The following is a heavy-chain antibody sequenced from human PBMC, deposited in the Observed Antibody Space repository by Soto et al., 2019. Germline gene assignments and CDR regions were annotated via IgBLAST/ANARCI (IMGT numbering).Heavy chain of an antibody. CDR2: IYSSGIT. CDR1: GGSISSYY. Sequence: TLSLTCTVSGGSISSYYWSWIRQPPGKGLEWIGYIYSSGITDYNPSLKSRVTISVDTSKNQFSLKLSSVTAADTAMYYCAREGAVAGTFDYWGQGTLVTVSS. J-gene: IGHJ4*02. V-gene: IGHV4-59*01. D-gene: IGHD6-19*01. CDR3: AREGAVAGTFDY.